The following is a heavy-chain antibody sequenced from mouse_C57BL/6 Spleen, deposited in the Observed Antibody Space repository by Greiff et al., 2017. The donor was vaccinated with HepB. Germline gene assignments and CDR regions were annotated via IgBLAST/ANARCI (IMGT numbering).Heavy chain of an antibody. Sequence: VQLKESGAELVKPGASVKLSCTASGFNIKDYYMHWVKQRTEQGLEWIGRIDPEDGETKYAPKFQGKATITADTSSNTAYLQLSSLTSEDTAVYYCVSYGSSYHVFFDYWGQGTTLTVSS. CDR1: GFNIKDYY. J-gene: IGHJ2*01. D-gene: IGHD1-1*01. CDR3: VSYGSSYHVFFDY. CDR2: IDPEDGET. V-gene: IGHV14-2*01.